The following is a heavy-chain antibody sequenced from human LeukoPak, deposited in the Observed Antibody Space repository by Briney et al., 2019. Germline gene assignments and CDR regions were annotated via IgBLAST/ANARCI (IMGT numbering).Heavy chain of an antibody. CDR3: ARDFRLRLGELSLSYYYGMDV. V-gene: IGHV3-66*01. CDR1: GFTFSTYG. J-gene: IGHJ6*02. CDR2: IYSGGST. Sequence: GGSLRLSCAASGFTFSTYGMHWVRQAPGKGLEWVSVIYSGGSTYYADSVKGRFTISRDNSKNTLYLQMNSLRAEDTAVYYCARDFRLRLGELSLSYYYGMDVWGQGTTVTVSS. D-gene: IGHD3-16*02.